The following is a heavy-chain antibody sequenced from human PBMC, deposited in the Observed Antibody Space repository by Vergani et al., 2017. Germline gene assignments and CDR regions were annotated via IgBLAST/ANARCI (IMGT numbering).Heavy chain of an antibody. D-gene: IGHD3-9*01. J-gene: IGHJ4*02. CDR2: ISPDGFST. V-gene: IGHV1-46*03. CDR3: AREPTLTGFFDY. Sequence: QVQLVQSGAEVGKPGASVKISCKASGYTFTAYYIHWVRQAPEQGLEWVGVISPDGFSTFYAEKFQGRVNITRDTSTSTVYVEVTSLRSDDTAVYYCAREPTLTGFFDYWGQGTLVTVSS. CDR1: GYTFTAYY.